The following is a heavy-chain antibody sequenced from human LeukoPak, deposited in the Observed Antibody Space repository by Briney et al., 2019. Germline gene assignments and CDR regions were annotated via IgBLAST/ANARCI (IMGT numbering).Heavy chain of an antibody. CDR1: GGSINNYY. CDR2: IYYSGST. V-gene: IGHV4-59*08. Sequence: SETLSLTCTVSGGSINNYYWSWTRQPPGMGLEWIGYIYYSGSTNYNPSLKSRVTISVDTSNNQFSLKLSSVTAADTAVYYCARLISGVGYFDSWGQGTLVTVSS. CDR3: ARLISGVGYFDS. J-gene: IGHJ4*02. D-gene: IGHD3-10*01.